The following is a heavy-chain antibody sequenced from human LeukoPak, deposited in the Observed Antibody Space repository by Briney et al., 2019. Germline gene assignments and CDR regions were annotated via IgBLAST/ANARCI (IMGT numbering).Heavy chain of an antibody. CDR2: INSDGSAT. Sequence: GGSLRLSCAASGFTFSRYLMHWVGPAPGKGLMWVSRINSDGSATTYADFVKGRFTISRDNAKNTVYLQMNSLRVDDTAIYYCEREYGAWGQGTLATVSP. V-gene: IGHV3-74*03. CDR1: GFTFSRYL. D-gene: IGHD4/OR15-4a*01. J-gene: IGHJ5*02. CDR3: EREYGA.